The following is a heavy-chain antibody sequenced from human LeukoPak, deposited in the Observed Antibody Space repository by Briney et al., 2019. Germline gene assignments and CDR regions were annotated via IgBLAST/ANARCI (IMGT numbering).Heavy chain of an antibody. D-gene: IGHD4-17*01. CDR3: ATALTPYGDYAYWYFDL. V-gene: IGHV3-23*01. Sequence: PGGSLRLSCAASGFTFSSYAMSWVRQAPGKGLEWVSAISGGGGSTYYADSVKGRFTISRDNSKNTLYLQMNSLRSEDTAVYYCATALTPYGDYAYWYFDLWGRGTLVTVSS. CDR1: GFTFSSYA. CDR2: ISGGGGST. J-gene: IGHJ2*01.